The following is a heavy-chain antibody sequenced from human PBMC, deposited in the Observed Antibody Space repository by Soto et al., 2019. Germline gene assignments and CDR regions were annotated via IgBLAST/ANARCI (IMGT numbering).Heavy chain of an antibody. CDR2: IIPIFCTA. D-gene: IGHD5-12*01. V-gene: IGHV1-69*01. Sequence: QVQLVQSGAEVKKPGSSVKVSCKASGGTFSSYAINWVRQAPGQGLEWMGGIIPIFCTANYAQKFQGRVTITADESTSTAYMELSSLRSEDTAVYYCARPVEMATISRSYLFYWGQGTLVTVSS. CDR1: GGTFSSYA. CDR3: ARPVEMATISRSYLFY. J-gene: IGHJ4*02.